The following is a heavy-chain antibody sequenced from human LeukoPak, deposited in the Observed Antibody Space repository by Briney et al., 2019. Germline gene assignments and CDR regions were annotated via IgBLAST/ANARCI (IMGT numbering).Heavy chain of an antibody. Sequence: GGSLRLSCAASGFTFSSYWMPWVRQAPGKGLVWVSRINSDGSSTSYADSVKGRFTISRDNAKNTLYLQMNSLRAEDTAVYYCAFLGYCSSTSCYDYWGQGTLVTVSS. CDR2: INSDGSST. CDR1: GFTFSSYW. J-gene: IGHJ4*02. CDR3: AFLGYCSSTSCYDY. D-gene: IGHD2-2*01. V-gene: IGHV3-74*01.